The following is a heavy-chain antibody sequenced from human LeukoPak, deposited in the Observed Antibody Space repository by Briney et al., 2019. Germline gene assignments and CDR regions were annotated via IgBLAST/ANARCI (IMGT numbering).Heavy chain of an antibody. CDR2: ISSSGGTI. CDR3: AGYSSGWFGAFDI. Sequence: GGSLRLSCAASGFTFSDYYMSWIRQAPGKGLEWVSYISSSGGTIYYADSVKGRFPIYRDNAKNSLYLQMNRLRAEDTAVYYCAGYSSGWFGAFDIWGQGTMVTVSS. CDR1: GFTFSDYY. V-gene: IGHV3-11*04. D-gene: IGHD6-19*01. J-gene: IGHJ3*02.